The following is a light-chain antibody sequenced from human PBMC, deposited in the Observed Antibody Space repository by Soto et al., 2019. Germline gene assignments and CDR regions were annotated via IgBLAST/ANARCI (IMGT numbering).Light chain of an antibody. CDR1: QSVSSY. CDR3: QQRSNWPPKYT. Sequence: DIVLTQSPATLSLSPGERATLTCRASQSVSSYLAWYQQKPGQAPRLLIYDASKRATGIPARFSGSGSGTDFTLTISSLEPEDVAVYYCQQRSNWPPKYTFGQGTKLEIK. J-gene: IGKJ2*01. V-gene: IGKV3-11*01. CDR2: DAS.